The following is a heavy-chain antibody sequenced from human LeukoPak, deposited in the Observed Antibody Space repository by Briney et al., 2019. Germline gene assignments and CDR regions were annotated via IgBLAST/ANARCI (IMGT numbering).Heavy chain of an antibody. V-gene: IGHV3-23*01. D-gene: IGHD4-17*01. Sequence: GGSLRLSCAASGFTFSAYGMSWVRQAPGKGLEWVSHISDTVRDTWYANSVKGRFIISRDNSRDAVYLQMSSLRPEDTALYFCAKDNYGGIFASWGQGTLVTVSS. J-gene: IGHJ4*02. CDR2: ISDTVRDT. CDR1: GFTFSAYG. CDR3: AKDNYGGIFAS.